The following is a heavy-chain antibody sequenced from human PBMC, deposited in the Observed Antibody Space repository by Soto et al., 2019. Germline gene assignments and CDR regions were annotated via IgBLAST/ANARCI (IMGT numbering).Heavy chain of an antibody. Sequence: SETLSLTCTVSGGSTNSGNYFWSWIRQPPGKGLEWIGYMYHSGNTYYNPSLKSRVIISVDTSKNQFSLILSSVTAADTAVYYRARVLGDDLLTGYSDVDTALGVFDFWGRGTLVTVSS. CDR2: MYHSGNT. D-gene: IGHD3-9*01. CDR1: GGSTNSGNYF. V-gene: IGHV4-30-4*01. J-gene: IGHJ4*02. CDR3: ARVLGDDLLTGYSDVDTALGVFDF.